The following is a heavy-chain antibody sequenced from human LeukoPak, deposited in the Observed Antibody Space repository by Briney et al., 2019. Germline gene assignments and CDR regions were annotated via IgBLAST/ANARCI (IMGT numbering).Heavy chain of an antibody. D-gene: IGHD4-17*01. CDR1: GFTFSSYW. J-gene: IGHJ4*02. CDR2: IKQDGSEK. V-gene: IGHV3-7*01. CDR3: ARDGRTTVTKGTPTAHYY. Sequence: GGSLRLSCAASGFTFSSYWMSGVRQAPGKGLEWVANIKQDGSEKYYVDSVKGRFTISRDNAKNSLYLQMNSLRAEDTAVYYCARDGRTTVTKGTPTAHYYWGQGTLATVSS.